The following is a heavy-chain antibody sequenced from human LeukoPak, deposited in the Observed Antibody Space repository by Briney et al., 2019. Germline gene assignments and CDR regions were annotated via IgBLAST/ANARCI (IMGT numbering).Heavy chain of an antibody. CDR3: ARSWSGSYYNWFDP. J-gene: IGHJ5*02. D-gene: IGHD1-26*01. CDR2: MNPNSGNT. Sequence: ASVKVSCKASGYTFTSYDINSVRQATGHGLEWMGWMNPNSGNTGYAQKFQGRVTMTRNTSISTAYMELSSLRSEDTAVYYCARSWSGSYYNWFDPWGQGTLVTVSS. CDR1: GYTFTSYD. V-gene: IGHV1-8*01.